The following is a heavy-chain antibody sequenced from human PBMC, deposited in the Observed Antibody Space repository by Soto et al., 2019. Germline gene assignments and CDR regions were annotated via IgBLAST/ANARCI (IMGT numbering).Heavy chain of an antibody. Sequence: QVQLVQSGAEVKKPGSSVKVSCKASGGTFSSYAISWVRQAPGQGLEWRGGIIPIFGTANYAQKFQGRVTITADKSTSTSYMELSSLRSEDTAVYYCARRHWDPYYSDYWAQGTLVTVSS. D-gene: IGHD7-27*01. CDR3: ARRHWDPYYSDY. CDR1: GGTFSSYA. J-gene: IGHJ4*02. V-gene: IGHV1-69*06. CDR2: IIPIFGTA.